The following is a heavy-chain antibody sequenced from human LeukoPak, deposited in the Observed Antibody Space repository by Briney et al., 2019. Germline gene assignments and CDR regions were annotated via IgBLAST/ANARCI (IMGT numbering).Heavy chain of an antibody. Sequence: AYNGNTNYAQKLQGRVTMTTDTSTSTAYMEPRSLRSDDTAVYYCASTGSRYYYYYYGMDVWGQGTTVTVSS. J-gene: IGHJ6*02. V-gene: IGHV1-18*01. D-gene: IGHD2-8*02. CDR2: AYNGNT. CDR3: ASTGSRYYYYYYGMDV.